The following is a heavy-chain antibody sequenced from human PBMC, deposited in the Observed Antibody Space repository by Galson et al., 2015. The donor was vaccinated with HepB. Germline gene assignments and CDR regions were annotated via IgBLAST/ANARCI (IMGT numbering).Heavy chain of an antibody. D-gene: IGHD7-27*01. V-gene: IGHV3-21*01. CDR3: ARDPPLGTPFDY. CDR1: GFPFSIYN. Sequence: SLSLSCATSGFPFSIYNMIWVRQAPGKGLEWVSSISTDSSYIYYADSVKGRFTISRDNAKNSLYLQMNSLRAEDTAVYYCARDPPLGTPFDYWGQVTLVTVSS. CDR2: ISTDSSYI. J-gene: IGHJ4*02.